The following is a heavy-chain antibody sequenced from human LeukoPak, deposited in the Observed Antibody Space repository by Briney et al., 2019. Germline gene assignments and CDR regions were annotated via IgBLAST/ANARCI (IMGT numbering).Heavy chain of an antibody. CDR1: GGSISRYY. CDR2: IYTSGST. J-gene: IGHJ6*03. V-gene: IGHV4-4*07. CDR3: ARDPDYYYYYYMDV. Sequence: PSETLSLTCTVSGGSISRYYWSWIRQPAGEGLEWIGRIYTSGSTNYNPSLKSRVTMSVDTSKNQFSLRLSSVTAADTAVYYCARDPDYYYYYYMDVWGKGTTVTVSS.